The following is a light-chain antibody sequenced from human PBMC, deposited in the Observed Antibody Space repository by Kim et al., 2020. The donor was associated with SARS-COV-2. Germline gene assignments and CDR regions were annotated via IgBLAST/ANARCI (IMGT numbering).Light chain of an antibody. CDR1: TSNDGSNY. J-gene: IGLJ1*01. V-gene: IGLV1-47*02. CDR3: GAWDDSLSGLYV. Sequence: RVTISGSGRTSNDGSNYVYWDQQLPGAAPTLLIYSDNQRPSGVPDRFSGSKSGTSASLAISGLRPEDEAEYFCGAWDDSLSGLYVFGGGTKVTVL. CDR2: SDN.